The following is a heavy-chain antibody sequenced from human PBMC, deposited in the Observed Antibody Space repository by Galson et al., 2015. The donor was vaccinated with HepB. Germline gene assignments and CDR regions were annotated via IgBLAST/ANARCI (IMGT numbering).Heavy chain of an antibody. Sequence: CAISGDSISSNSAAWNWIRQSPSRGLEWLGRTYYRSKWYNDYAVSVKGRITINPDTSKNQFSLQLNSVTPEDTAVYYCASETYCSGGSCYWGWFDPWGQGTLVTVSS. CDR1: GDSISSNSAA. J-gene: IGHJ5*02. D-gene: IGHD2-15*01. CDR2: TYYRSKWYN. CDR3: ASETYCSGGSCYWGWFDP. V-gene: IGHV6-1*01.